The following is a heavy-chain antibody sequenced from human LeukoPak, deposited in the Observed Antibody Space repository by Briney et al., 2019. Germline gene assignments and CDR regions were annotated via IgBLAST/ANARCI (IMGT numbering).Heavy chain of an antibody. J-gene: IGHJ6*03. Sequence: GGSLRLSCAASGFTFSDYYMTWIRQAPGKGLEWVSYITSSATTYYSDSVKGRFTISRDNAKNSLYLQMNSLRAEDTAVYYCARDQGSGINYYYYYMDVWGKGTTVTVSS. D-gene: IGHD3-10*01. CDR3: ARDQGSGINYYYYYMDV. V-gene: IGHV3-11*04. CDR2: ITSSATT. CDR1: GFTFSDYY.